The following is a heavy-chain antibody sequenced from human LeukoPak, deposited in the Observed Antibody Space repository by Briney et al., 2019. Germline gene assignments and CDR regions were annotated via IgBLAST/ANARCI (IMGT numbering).Heavy chain of an antibody. Sequence: SETLSLTCTVSGGSISSSSYYWGWIRQPPGKGLEWIGSIYYSGSTYYNPPLKSRVTISVDTSKNQFSLKLSSVTAADTAVYYCAREDYGGNGYFQHWGQGTLVTVSS. V-gene: IGHV4-39*07. D-gene: IGHD4-23*01. CDR1: GGSISSSSYY. CDR3: AREDYGGNGYFQH. J-gene: IGHJ1*01. CDR2: IYYSGST.